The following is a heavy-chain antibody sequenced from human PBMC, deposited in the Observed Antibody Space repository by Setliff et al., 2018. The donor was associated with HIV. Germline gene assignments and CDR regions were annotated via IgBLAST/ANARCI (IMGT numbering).Heavy chain of an antibody. D-gene: IGHD3-22*01. Sequence: PSETLSLTCTVSGGSISSHYWSWIRQPPGKGLEWIGYIYYSGTTNYNPSLMSRVTISVDTSKNQFSLKLSSLTAADTAVYYCARDHYDSSGYFSPSWFDPWGQGTLVTVSS. V-gene: IGHV4-59*11. CDR2: IYYSGTT. CDR1: GGSISSHY. J-gene: IGHJ5*02. CDR3: ARDHYDSSGYFSPSWFDP.